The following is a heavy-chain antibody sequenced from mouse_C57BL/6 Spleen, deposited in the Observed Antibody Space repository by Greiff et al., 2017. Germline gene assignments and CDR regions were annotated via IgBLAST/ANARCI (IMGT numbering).Heavy chain of an antibody. CDR2: IDPSDSYT. V-gene: IGHV1-59*01. D-gene: IGHD2-2*01. CDR3: ARWLPGFAY. CDR1: GYTFTSYW. J-gene: IGHJ3*01. Sequence: QVQLQQPGAELVRPGTSVKLSCKASGYTFTSYWMHWVKQRPGQGLEWIGVIDPSDSYTNYNQKFKGKATLTVDTSSSTAYMQLSSLTSEDSAVYYCARWLPGFAYWGQGTLVTVSA.